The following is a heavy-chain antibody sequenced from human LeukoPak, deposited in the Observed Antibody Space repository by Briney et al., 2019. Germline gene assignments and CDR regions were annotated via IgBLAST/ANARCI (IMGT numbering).Heavy chain of an antibody. Sequence: PSETLSLTCTVSGDSISSYYWTWIRQPPGKGLEWIGYIYYSCSTNYNPSLNSRVTMSVDTSKNQCSLTLSSVTAADTAVYYCARGSGWYYHWGQGTLVTVPS. CDR2: IYYSCST. CDR1: GDSISSYY. D-gene: IGHD6-19*01. J-gene: IGHJ5*02. CDR3: ARGSGWYYH. V-gene: IGHV4-59*01.